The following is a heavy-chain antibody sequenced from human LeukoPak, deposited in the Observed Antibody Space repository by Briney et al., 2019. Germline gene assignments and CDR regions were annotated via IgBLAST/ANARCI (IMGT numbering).Heavy chain of an antibody. V-gene: IGHV1-2*02. J-gene: IGHJ3*02. D-gene: IGHD1-26*01. CDR2: INPNSGGA. Sequence: ASVKVSCKASGYTFTGYYMHWVRQAPGQGLEWMGWINPNSGGANYAQKFQGRVTMTRDTSISTAYMELSRLRSDDTAVYYCARDGVGATDDAFDIWGQGTMVTVSS. CDR1: GYTFTGYY. CDR3: ARDGVGATDDAFDI.